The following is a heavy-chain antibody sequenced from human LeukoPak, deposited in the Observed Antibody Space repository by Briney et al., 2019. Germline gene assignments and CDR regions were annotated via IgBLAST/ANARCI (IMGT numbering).Heavy chain of an antibody. Sequence: KTSETLSLTCTVSGGSTSSYYWSWIRQPPGKGLEWIGNIYNSGSTNYNPSLKSRVTISVDPSKNQYSLKLSSVTASDTAFYYCARGNTWFTSKWGQGTLVIVSS. CDR1: GGSTSSYY. CDR3: ARGNTWFTSK. D-gene: IGHD3-10*01. CDR2: IYNSGST. V-gene: IGHV4-59*08. J-gene: IGHJ4*02.